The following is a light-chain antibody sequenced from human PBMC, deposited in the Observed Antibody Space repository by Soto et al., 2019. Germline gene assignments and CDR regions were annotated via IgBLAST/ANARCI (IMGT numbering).Light chain of an antibody. CDR3: QQSHSAPLT. J-gene: IGKJ4*01. CDR2: SAS. V-gene: IGKV1-39*01. CDR1: QSISTF. Sequence: DIQMTQSPPSLSASVGDRVTITYRASQSISTFLLWYQHKPGKAPKGLIYSASKLESGVPSRFSGSGSGTDFTLTISNLQPEDVATYYCQQSHSAPLTFGGGTKVEMK.